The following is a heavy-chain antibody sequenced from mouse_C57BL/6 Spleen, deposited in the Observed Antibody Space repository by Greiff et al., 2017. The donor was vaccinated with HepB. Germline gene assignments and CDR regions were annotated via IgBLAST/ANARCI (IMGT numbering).Heavy chain of an antibody. D-gene: IGHD2-14*01. CDR3: ATYDYFDY. CDR1: GFTFSSYA. J-gene: IGHJ2*01. CDR2: ISDGGSYT. V-gene: IGHV5-4*01. Sequence: EVQLVESGGGLVKPGGSLKLSCAASGFTFSSYAMSWVRQTPEKRLEWVATISDGGSYTYYPDNVKGRFTISRDNAKNNLYLQMSHLKSEDTAMYYCATYDYFDYWGQGTTLTGSS.